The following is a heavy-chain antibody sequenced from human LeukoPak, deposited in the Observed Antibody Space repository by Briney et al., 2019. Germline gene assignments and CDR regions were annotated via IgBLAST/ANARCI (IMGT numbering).Heavy chain of an antibody. V-gene: IGHV1-8*01. CDR3: ARGGQLLWFRVFFDY. D-gene: IGHD3-10*01. J-gene: IGHJ4*02. CDR1: GYTFTSYD. CDR2: MNPNSGNT. Sequence: ASVKVSCKASGYTFTSYDINWVRQATGQGLEWMGWMNPNSGNTGYAQKFQGRVTMTRNTSISTAYMEPSSLRSEDTAVYYCARGGQLLWFRVFFDYWGQGTLVTVSS.